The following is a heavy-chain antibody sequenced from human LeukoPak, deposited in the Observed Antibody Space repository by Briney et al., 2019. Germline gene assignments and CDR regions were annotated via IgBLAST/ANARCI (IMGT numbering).Heavy chain of an antibody. V-gene: IGHV3-74*01. J-gene: IGHJ4*02. CDR3: AREGIVVVPAAMFGYFDY. Sequence: GGPLRLSCAASVFTFSRCWTHWVRHAPGEALVWVSCIDDDGSTTSYADSVKGRFTISRDNSKNTLYLQMNSLRAEDTAVYYCAREGIVVVPAAMFGYFDYWGQGTLVSVSS. CDR2: IDDDGSTT. CDR1: VFTFSRCW. D-gene: IGHD2-2*01.